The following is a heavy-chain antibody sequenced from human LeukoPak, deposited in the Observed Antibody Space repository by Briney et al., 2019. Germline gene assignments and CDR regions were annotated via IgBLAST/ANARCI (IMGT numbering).Heavy chain of an antibody. Sequence: SGTLSLTCAVSGGSISSSNWWSWVRPPPGKGLEWIGEIYHSGSTNYNPSLKSRVTISVDTSKNQFSLNLSSVTAADTAVYYCARSDGYGLVGIWGQGTMVTVSS. V-gene: IGHV4-4*02. CDR3: ARSDGYGLVGI. CDR2: IYHSGST. J-gene: IGHJ3*02. CDR1: GGSISSSNW. D-gene: IGHD3-10*01.